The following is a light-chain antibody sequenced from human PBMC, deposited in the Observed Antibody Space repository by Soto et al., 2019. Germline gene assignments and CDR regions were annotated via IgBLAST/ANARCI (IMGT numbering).Light chain of an antibody. J-gene: IGLJ3*02. CDR3: SSYTSSSTLWV. V-gene: IGLV2-14*01. Sequence: QSAPTQPASVSGSPGQSITISCTGTSSDVGGYKYVSWYQQHPGKAPKLMIYEVSNRPSGVSNRFSGSKSGNTASLTISGLQAEDEADYYCSSYTSSSTLWVFGGGTKLTVL. CDR2: EVS. CDR1: SSDVGGYKY.